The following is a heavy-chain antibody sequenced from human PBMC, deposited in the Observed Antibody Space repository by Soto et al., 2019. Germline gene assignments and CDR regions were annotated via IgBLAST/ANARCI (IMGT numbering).Heavy chain of an antibody. CDR1: GFSLSTNGVG. V-gene: IGHV2-5*01. CDR2: IYWNDDK. D-gene: IGHD1-26*01. Sequence: QITLKESGPPLVKPTETLTLMCTFSGFSLSTNGVGVGWIRQRPGKALEWLALIYWNDDKRYSPSLKSRLTITQDTSKNQVFRTMTNLDPVDTATYYCAREGAIVPRFFDPWGQGTLVTVSS. CDR3: AREGAIVPRFFDP. J-gene: IGHJ5*02.